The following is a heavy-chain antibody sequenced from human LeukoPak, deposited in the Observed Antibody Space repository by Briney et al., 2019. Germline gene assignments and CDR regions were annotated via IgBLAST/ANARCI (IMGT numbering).Heavy chain of an antibody. J-gene: IGHJ4*02. CDR3: ARDPIADTAMVENGKRFDY. V-gene: IGHV4-39*07. D-gene: IGHD5-18*01. CDR2: IYYSGST. CDR1: GGSISSSSYY. Sequence: PSETLSLTCTVSGGSISSSSYYWGWIRQPPGKGLEWIGSIYYSGSTYYNPSLKSRVTISVDTSKNQFSLKLSSVTAADTAVYYCARDPIADTAMVENGKRFDYWGQGTLVTVSS.